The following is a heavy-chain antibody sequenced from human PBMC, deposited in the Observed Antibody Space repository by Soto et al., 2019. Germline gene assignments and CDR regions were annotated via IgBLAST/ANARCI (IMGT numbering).Heavy chain of an antibody. CDR2: TYYRSKWYN. V-gene: IGHV6-1*01. J-gene: IGHJ5*02. CDR3: AREDRAVAGTGWFDP. CDR1: GDSVSSNSAA. Sequence: SQTLSLTCAISGDSVSSNSAAWNLIRQSPSRGLEWLGRTYYRSKWYNDYAVSVKSRITINPDTSKNQFSLQLNSVTPEDTAVYYCAREDRAVAGTGWFDPWGQGTLVIVYS. D-gene: IGHD6-19*01.